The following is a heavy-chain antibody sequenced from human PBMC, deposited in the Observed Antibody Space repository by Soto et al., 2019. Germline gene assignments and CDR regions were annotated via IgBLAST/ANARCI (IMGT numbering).Heavy chain of an antibody. D-gene: IGHD3-3*01. J-gene: IGHJ6*02. CDR2: IVVGSGNT. CDR3: AADPQLRFLEWLLSVGCMDV. V-gene: IGHV1-58*01. CDR1: GFTFTSSA. Sequence: SVKVSCKASGFTFTSSAVQWVRQARGQRLEWIGWIVVGSGNTNYAQKFQERVTITRDMSTSTAYMELSSLRSEDTAVYYCAADPQLRFLEWLLSVGCMDVWGQGTTLTVSS.